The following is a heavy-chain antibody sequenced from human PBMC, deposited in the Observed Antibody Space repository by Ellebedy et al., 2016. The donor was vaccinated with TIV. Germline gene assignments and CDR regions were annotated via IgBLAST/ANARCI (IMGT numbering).Heavy chain of an antibody. V-gene: IGHV1-2*02. CDR1: GYTFTGYY. CDR2: INPNSGGT. D-gene: IGHD3-10*01. CDR3: AGERAGITVVRGVGLVCMDV. Sequence: AASVKVSCKASGYTFTGYYRHWVRQDPGQGLEWMGWINPNSGGTNYAQKFQGRVTLTSDTSISTAYMELRRLRSEDTAVYYCAGERAGITVVRGVGLVCMDVWGQGTTVTVSS. J-gene: IGHJ6*02.